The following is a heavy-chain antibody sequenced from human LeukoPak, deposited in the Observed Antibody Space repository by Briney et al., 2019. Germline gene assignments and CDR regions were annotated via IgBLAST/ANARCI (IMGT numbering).Heavy chain of an antibody. D-gene: IGHD1-7*01. CDR2: ISYDGSNK. CDR1: GFTFSSYA. J-gene: IGHJ6*02. V-gene: IGHV3-30-3*01. CDR3: ARDPGLELPPYYYYGMDV. Sequence: PGRSLRLYCAASGFTFSSYAMHWVRQAPGKGLEWVAVISYDGSNKYYADSVKGRFTISRDNSKNTLYLQMNSLRAEDTAVYYCARDPGLELPPYYYYGMDVWGQGTTVTVSS.